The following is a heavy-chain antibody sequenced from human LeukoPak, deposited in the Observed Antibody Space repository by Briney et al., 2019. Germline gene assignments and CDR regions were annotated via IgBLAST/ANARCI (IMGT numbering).Heavy chain of an antibody. J-gene: IGHJ4*02. CDR1: GGSISSSSYY. CDR3: ARSKVAVAATREYYFDY. CDR2: MYHRGTT. V-gene: IGHV4-39*01. D-gene: IGHD6-19*01. Sequence: SETLSLTCTVSGGSISSSSYYWGWIRQPPGKGLEWIGNMYHRGTTYYNPSLKSRVTMSIDTSKNQFSLKLSSVTAADTAVYYCARSKVAVAATREYYFDYWGQGTLVTVSS.